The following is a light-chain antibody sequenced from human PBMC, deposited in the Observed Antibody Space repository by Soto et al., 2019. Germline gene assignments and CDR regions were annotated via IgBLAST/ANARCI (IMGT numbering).Light chain of an antibody. Sequence: QMTQSASTVSASVGDRVTITCRASQSISSWLAWYQQKPGKAPKLLIYDASSLESGVPSRFSGSGSGTEFTLTISSLQPDDFATYYCQQYNSYTWTFGQGTKVDIK. V-gene: IGKV1-5*01. J-gene: IGKJ1*01. CDR2: DAS. CDR3: QQYNSYTWT. CDR1: QSISSW.